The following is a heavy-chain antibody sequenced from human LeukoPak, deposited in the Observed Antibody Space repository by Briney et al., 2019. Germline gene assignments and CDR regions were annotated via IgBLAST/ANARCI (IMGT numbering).Heavy chain of an antibody. J-gene: IGHJ4*02. CDR2: ISESRGNT. V-gene: IGHV3-23*01. CDR3: ARGNDYGFDY. D-gene: IGHD3-16*01. CDR1: GFAFRSYA. Sequence: PGGSLRLSCAASGFAFRSYAMTWVRQAPGRGLEWVSVISESRGNTYYVDSAKGRFTISRDNAKNSLFRQMSGLGDEDTAVYYCARGNDYGFDYWGQGALVTVSS.